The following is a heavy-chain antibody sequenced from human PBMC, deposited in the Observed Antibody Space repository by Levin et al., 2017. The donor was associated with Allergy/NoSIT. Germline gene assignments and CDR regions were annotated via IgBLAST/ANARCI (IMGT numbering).Heavy chain of an antibody. CDR3: ARSIVVVSASPYGLDV. CDR1: GFTFSRYG. Sequence: GGSLRLSCAASGFTFSRYGMHWVRQAPGKGLEWVAVIWYDGSNKYYADSVKGRFTISRDNSKNTLYLQMNSLRAEDTAVYYCARSIVVVSASPYGLDVWGQWTTVTVSS. J-gene: IGHJ6*02. CDR2: IWYDGSNK. D-gene: IGHD2-15*01. V-gene: IGHV3-33*01.